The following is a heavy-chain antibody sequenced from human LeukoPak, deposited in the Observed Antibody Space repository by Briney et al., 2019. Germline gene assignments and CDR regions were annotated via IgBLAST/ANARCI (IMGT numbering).Heavy chain of an antibody. CDR2: INHSGST. Sequence: SETLSLTCAVYGGSFSGYYWSWIRQPPGKGLEWIGEINHSGSTNYNPSLKSRVTISVDTSKNQFSLKLSSVTAADTTVYYCARDHPGYSSSWYRGMDVWGQGTTVTVSS. J-gene: IGHJ6*02. V-gene: IGHV4-34*01. CDR1: GGSFSGYY. D-gene: IGHD6-13*01. CDR3: ARDHPGYSSSWYRGMDV.